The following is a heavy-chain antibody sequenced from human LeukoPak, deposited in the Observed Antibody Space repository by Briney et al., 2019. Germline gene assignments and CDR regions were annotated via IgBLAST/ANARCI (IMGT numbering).Heavy chain of an antibody. Sequence: SETLSLTCTVSGGSISSSSYYWGWIRQPPGKGLEWIGSIYYSGSTYYNPSPKSRFTISVDTSKNQFSLKLSSVTAADTAVYYCARPSFRSYDFWSGFGPFDYWGQGTLVTVSS. D-gene: IGHD3-3*01. CDR3: ARPSFRSYDFWSGFGPFDY. V-gene: IGHV4-39*01. J-gene: IGHJ4*02. CDR2: IYYSGST. CDR1: GGSISSSSYY.